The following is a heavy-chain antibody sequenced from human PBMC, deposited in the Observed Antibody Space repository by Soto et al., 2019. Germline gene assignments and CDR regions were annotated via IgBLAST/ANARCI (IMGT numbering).Heavy chain of an antibody. V-gene: IGHV1-3*01. Sequence: GASVKVSCKASGYTFTSYAMHWVRQAPGQRLEWMGWINAGNGNTKYSQKFQGRVTITRDTSASTACMELSSLRSEDTAVYYCAREYRLTYYDFWSGYSYGMDVWGQGTTVTVSS. CDR1: GYTFTSYA. D-gene: IGHD3-3*01. CDR2: INAGNGNT. CDR3: AREYRLTYYDFWSGYSYGMDV. J-gene: IGHJ6*02.